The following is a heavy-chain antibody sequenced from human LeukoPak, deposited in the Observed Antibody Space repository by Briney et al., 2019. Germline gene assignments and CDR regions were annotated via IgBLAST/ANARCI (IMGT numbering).Heavy chain of an antibody. CDR2: INNDGSTT. D-gene: IGHD3-22*01. J-gene: IGHJ4*02. Sequence: PGGSLRLSCAASGFTFSSYWMHWVRQAPGKGLVWVARINNDGSTTMYADSVKGRFTISRDNAKNTLYLQMNSLRAEDTAVYYCARDATYYYDSSGLDYWGQGTLVTVSS. V-gene: IGHV3-74*03. CDR1: GFTFSSYW. CDR3: ARDATYYYDSSGLDY.